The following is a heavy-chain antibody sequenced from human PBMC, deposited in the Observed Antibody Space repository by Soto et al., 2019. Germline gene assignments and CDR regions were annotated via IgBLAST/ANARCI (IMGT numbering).Heavy chain of an antibody. J-gene: IGHJ6*02. Sequence: QVRLVQSGAEVKKPGSSVNLSCKASGGTFSNLAINWVRQAPGQGLEWMGGITPLLGAADYAQKFQGRVSIISDESTTTVCMELRSLKSDDTAMYYCATDGQITPFGVASAPYAMDVWGQGTTVTVSS. CDR3: ATDGQITPFGVASAPYAMDV. CDR1: GGTFSNLA. CDR2: ITPLLGAA. D-gene: IGHD3-3*01. V-gene: IGHV1-69*05.